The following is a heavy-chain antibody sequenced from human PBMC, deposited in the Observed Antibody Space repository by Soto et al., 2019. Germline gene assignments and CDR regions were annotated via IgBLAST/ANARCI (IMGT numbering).Heavy chain of an antibody. J-gene: IGHJ6*02. CDR3: GSGGGDRIQLWSSYYYYGMDV. V-gene: IGHV4-31*03. Sequence: SETLSLTCTVSGGSISSGGYYWSWIRQHPGKGLEWIGYIYYSGSTYYNPSLKSRVTISVDTSKNQFSLKLSSVTAADTAVYYCGSGGGDRIQLWSSYYYYGMDVWGQGTTVTVSS. CDR1: GGSISSGGYY. CDR2: IYYSGST. D-gene: IGHD5-18*01.